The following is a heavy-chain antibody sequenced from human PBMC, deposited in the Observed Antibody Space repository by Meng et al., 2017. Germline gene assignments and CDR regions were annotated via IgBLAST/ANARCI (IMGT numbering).Heavy chain of an antibody. D-gene: IGHD6-13*01. CDR2: IDPNSGVT. CDR3: ARDEDISAAGKLFGDY. Sequence: GRLVQYGAEVKKPGASVKVSCKPSGYSFTAYYIHWLRQAPGQGLEWMGRIDPNSGVTEYAHKFHGRVTVTGDTSISTAYMELRRLTSDDTAVYYCARDEDISAAGKLFGDYWGQGTLVTVSS. J-gene: IGHJ4*02. CDR1: GYSFTAYY. V-gene: IGHV1-2*06.